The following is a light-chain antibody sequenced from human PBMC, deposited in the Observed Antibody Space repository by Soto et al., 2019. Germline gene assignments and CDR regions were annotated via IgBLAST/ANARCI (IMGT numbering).Light chain of an antibody. V-gene: IGKV3-11*01. Sequence: EIVLTQSPATLSLSPGERATLSCRASQSVSTDLAWFLQKPGQAPRLLIYDASNRATGIPARFSGGGSGTDFTLTISSLEPEDFAVYYCQQRSNWPPITFGQGTRLEIK. CDR2: DAS. J-gene: IGKJ5*01. CDR3: QQRSNWPPIT. CDR1: QSVSTD.